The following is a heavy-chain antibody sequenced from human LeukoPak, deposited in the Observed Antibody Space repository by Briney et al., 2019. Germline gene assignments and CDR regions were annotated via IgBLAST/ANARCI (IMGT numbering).Heavy chain of an antibody. J-gene: IGHJ3*02. D-gene: IGHD1-26*01. CDR2: ISYDGSNK. Sequence: GRSLRLSCAASGFTFSSYVMHWVRQAPGKGLEWVAVISYDGSNKNYADSVKGRFTISRDNSKNTLYLQMNSLRAEDTAVYYCAKSLRSGSYRTYLLYRLAFDIWGQGTMVTVSS. V-gene: IGHV3-30-3*02. CDR1: GFTFSSYV. CDR3: AKSLRSGSYRTYLLYRLAFDI.